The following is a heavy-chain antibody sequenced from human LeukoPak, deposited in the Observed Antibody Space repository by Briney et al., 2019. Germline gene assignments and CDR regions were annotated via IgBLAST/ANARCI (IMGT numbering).Heavy chain of an antibody. CDR2: INPSDGAT. Sequence: ASVKVSCKASGYTFSTYYIHWVRQAPGQGLEWMGMINPSDGATTYVQKIQGRLTMTRDMSTTTAYIDLRSLRSEDTGVDFCAREQRGGLSGSLGCLFASYYTYYYMDVWGRGTTVTVSS. CDR3: AREQRGGLSGSLGCLFASYYTYYYMDV. V-gene: IGHV1-46*01. J-gene: IGHJ6*03. D-gene: IGHD1-26*01. CDR1: GYTFSTYY.